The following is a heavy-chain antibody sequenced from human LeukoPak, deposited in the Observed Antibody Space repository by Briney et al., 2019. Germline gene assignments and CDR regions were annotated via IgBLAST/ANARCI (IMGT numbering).Heavy chain of an antibody. D-gene: IGHD2-15*01. CDR1: GDSISSGGYY. J-gene: IGHJ5*02. Sequence: SETLSLTCTVSGDSISSGGYYWTWIRQPPGKGLDWIGYISHSGSTYYNPSLKSRVTISVDRSKNQFFLKLSSVTAADTAVYYCSREVVAPFVWFDPWGQGTLVTVSS. V-gene: IGHV4-30-2*01. CDR2: ISHSGST. CDR3: SREVVAPFVWFDP.